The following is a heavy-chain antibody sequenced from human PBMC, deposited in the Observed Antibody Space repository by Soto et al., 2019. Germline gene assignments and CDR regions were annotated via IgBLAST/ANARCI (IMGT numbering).Heavy chain of an antibody. J-gene: IGHJ4*02. D-gene: IGHD6-6*01. Sequence: GSLRLSCAASGFTVSSNYMSWVRQAPGKGLEWVSVIYSGGSTYYADSVKGRFTISRDNSKNTLYLQMNSLRAEDTAVYYCARSSSSWSFDYWGQGTLVTVSS. CDR3: ARSSSSWSFDY. V-gene: IGHV3-66*01. CDR1: GFTVSSNY. CDR2: IYSGGST.